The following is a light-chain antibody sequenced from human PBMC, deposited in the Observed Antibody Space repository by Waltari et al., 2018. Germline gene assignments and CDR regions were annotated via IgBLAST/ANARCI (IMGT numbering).Light chain of an antibody. V-gene: IGKV4-1*01. CDR3: QQYYVTPPT. J-gene: IGKJ5*01. Sequence: IVITQSPDFLPVSLGERVTINCKSRQSVLSSSNNRNYLAWYQQKPGQPPKLLIYWASTRKSGVPDRFSGSGSASDFTLTISNLQAEDVAVYFCQQYYVTPPTFGQGTRLEIK. CDR1: QSVLSSSNNRNY. CDR2: WAS.